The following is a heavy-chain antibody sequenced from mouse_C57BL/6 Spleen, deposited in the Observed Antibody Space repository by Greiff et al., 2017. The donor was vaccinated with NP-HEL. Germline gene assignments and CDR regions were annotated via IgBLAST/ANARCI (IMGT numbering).Heavy chain of an antibody. D-gene: IGHD2-3*01. Sequence: VQLQQSGPELVKPGASVKISCKASGYAFSSSWMNWVKQRPGKGLEWIGRIYPGDGDTNYNGKCKGKATMTADKYSSTAYMQLSSVTSEDSAVYFCARYYDGYYDYWGQGTTLTVSS. CDR2: IYPGDGDT. CDR3: ARYYDGYYDY. J-gene: IGHJ2*01. CDR1: GYAFSSSW. V-gene: IGHV1-82*01.